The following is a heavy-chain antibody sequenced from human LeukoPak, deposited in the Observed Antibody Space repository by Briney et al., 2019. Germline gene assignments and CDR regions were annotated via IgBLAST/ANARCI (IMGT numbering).Heavy chain of an antibody. CDR1: GYTFTSYG. J-gene: IGHJ4*02. CDR2: ISAYNGNT. Sequence: ASVKVSCKASGYTFTSYGISWVRQAPGQGLEWMGWISAYNGNTNYAQKLQGRVTMTTDTSTSTAYMGLRSLRSDDTAVYYCALDDRGSYSFDYWGQGTLVTVSS. CDR3: ALDDRGSYSFDY. D-gene: IGHD1-26*01. V-gene: IGHV1-18*01.